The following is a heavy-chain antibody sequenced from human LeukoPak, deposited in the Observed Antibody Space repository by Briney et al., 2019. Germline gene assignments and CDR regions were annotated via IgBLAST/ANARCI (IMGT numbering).Heavy chain of an antibody. CDR1: GYTFTSYY. CDR3: ARDSSSSWYWLVDY. Sequence: ASVKVSCKASGYTFTSYYMHWVRQAPGQGLEWMGWISAYNGNTNYAQKLQGRVTMTTDTSTSTAYMELRSLRSDDTAVYYCARDSSSSWYWLVDYWGQGTLVTVSS. CDR2: ISAYNGNT. D-gene: IGHD6-13*01. J-gene: IGHJ4*02. V-gene: IGHV1-18*04.